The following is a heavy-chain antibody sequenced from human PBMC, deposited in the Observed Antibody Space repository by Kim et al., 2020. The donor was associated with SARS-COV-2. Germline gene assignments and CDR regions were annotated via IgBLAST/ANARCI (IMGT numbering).Heavy chain of an antibody. V-gene: IGHV1-8*01. D-gene: IGHD2-21*02. Sequence: NTNFAQQFQGRLTMTKSLSTSTAYMELTNLTSDDTAVYYCARGVTAGVDVWGQGTMVTVSS. CDR2: NT. CDR3: ARGVTAGVDV. J-gene: IGHJ3*01.